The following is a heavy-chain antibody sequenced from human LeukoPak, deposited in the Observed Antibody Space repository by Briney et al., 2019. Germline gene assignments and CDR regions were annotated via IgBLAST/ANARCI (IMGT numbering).Heavy chain of an antibody. CDR3: ARGTYGDSNLFDY. CDR2: IYHSGST. CDR1: GGSISSGGYS. Sequence: SQTLSLTCAVSGGSISSGGYSWSCIRQPPGKGLEWIGYIYHSGSTYYNPSLKSRVTISVDRSKNQFSLKLSSVTAADTAVYYCARGTYGDSNLFDYWGQGTLVTVSS. J-gene: IGHJ4*02. D-gene: IGHD4-17*01. V-gene: IGHV4-30-2*01.